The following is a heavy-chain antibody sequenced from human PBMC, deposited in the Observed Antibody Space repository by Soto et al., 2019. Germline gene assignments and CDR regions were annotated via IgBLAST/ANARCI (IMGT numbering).Heavy chain of an antibody. CDR1: EFNVMSYW. D-gene: IGHD3-16*01. Sequence: PGGSLRLSCAVSEFNVMSYWMSWVRQAPGKGLEWVASIKEDGSEIYYLQSVRGRFTISRDSAGNALHLAMNYLSAEDTGVYFCARDIGFDYVNWGQGTLFTVSS. J-gene: IGHJ4*02. CDR2: IKEDGSEI. CDR3: ARDIGFDYVN. V-gene: IGHV3-7*01.